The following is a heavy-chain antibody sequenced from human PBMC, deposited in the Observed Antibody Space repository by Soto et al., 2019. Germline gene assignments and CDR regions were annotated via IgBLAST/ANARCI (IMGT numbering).Heavy chain of an antibody. D-gene: IGHD4-4*01. CDR2: ISSSSSTI. Sequence: EVQLVESGGGLVQPGGSLRLSCAASGFTFSSYSMNWVRQAPGKGLEWVSYISSSSSTIYYAVSVKGRFTISRDNARNSMYMQMNSLRAEDTAVYYWARGSYSNYGGFADYWGQGTLVTVSS. CDR3: ARGSYSNYGGFADY. V-gene: IGHV3-48*01. J-gene: IGHJ4*02. CDR1: GFTFSSYS.